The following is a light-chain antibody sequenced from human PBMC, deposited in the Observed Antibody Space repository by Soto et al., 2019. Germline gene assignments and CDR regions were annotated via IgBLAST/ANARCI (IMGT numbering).Light chain of an antibody. J-gene: IGKJ2*01. CDR1: QSPVTSDGNTY. CDR2: KIS. Sequence: DVVMTQSPLSLSVIPGQPASISCRSSQSPVTSDGNTYLNWFHQRPGQSPRRLIYKISNRDSGVPDRFIGSGSGTEFTLKISRVEAEDVGLYYCMQGTSWPYTFGQGTKLEI. V-gene: IGKV2-30*01. CDR3: MQGTSWPYT.